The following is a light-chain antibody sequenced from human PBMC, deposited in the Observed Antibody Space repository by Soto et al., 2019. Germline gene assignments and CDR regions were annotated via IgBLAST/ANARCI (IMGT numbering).Light chain of an antibody. CDR3: QQYGDSPPWT. J-gene: IGKJ1*01. CDR2: GAS. Sequence: EIVLTQSPGTLSLSPGERATLSCRASQTVDSSYLAWYQQKPGQAPRLLICGASSRATGIPDRFSGSGSGTDFPLTISRLDPEDFAVYYCQQYGDSPPWTFGQGTKGISN. CDR1: QTVDSSY. V-gene: IGKV3-20*01.